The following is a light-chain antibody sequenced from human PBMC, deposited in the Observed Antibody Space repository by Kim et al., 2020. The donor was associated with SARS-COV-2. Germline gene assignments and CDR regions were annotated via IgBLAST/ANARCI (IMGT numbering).Light chain of an antibody. CDR3: HQANNRLV. V-gene: IGKV1-12*01. J-gene: IGKJ4*01. Sequence: ISNWVAWYQQKPGKAPRLLIYAASRLLSGVPSRFSGSGSGKIFTLIISSLQPEDSASYFCHQANNRLVFGGGTKVDIK. CDR1: ISNW. CDR2: AAS.